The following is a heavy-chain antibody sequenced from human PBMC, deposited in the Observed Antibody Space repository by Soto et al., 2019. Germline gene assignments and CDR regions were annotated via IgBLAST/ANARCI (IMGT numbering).Heavy chain of an antibody. CDR3: ARVRANVYGLDV. J-gene: IGHJ6*02. Sequence: KASETLSLTCVVSGGSISGTNWWTWVRQPPGKGLEWIGEIHRSGSTNYNPSLKSRVTISVDKSESQFSLKLTSVTAADTAVYYCARVRANVYGLDVWGQGTTVTVSS. CDR2: IHRSGST. CDR1: GGSISGTNW. V-gene: IGHV4-4*02.